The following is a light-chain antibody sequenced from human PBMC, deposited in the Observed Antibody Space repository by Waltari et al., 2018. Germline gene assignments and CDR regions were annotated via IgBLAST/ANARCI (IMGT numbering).Light chain of an antibody. CDR1: EGISGS. CDR2: GAS. CDR3: QQMSEQPLT. Sequence: DIQLTQSPSSLSASVRDRVTITCRASEGISGSLVWYQQKPGRAPKFLLFGASRLASGVPSRFSGSGSRTNYTLTINSLQPEDFATYFCQQMSEQPLTFGGGDQGGVQT. J-gene: IGKJ4*01. V-gene: IGKV1-NL1*01.